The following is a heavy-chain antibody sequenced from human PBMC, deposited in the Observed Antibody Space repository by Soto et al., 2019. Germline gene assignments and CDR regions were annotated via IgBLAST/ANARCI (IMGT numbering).Heavy chain of an antibody. CDR1: GFTFSDYY. V-gene: IGHV3-11*01. J-gene: IGHJ5*01. CDR2: ISSSGSTI. CDR3: ASPNYYYDSSGYPSWFDS. D-gene: IGHD3-22*01. Sequence: PGGSLRLSCAASGFTFSDYYMSWIRQAPGKGLEWVSYISSSGSTIYYADSVKGRFTISRDNAKNSLYLQMNSLRAEDTAVYYCASPNYYYDSSGYPSWFDSWGQGTLVTVSS.